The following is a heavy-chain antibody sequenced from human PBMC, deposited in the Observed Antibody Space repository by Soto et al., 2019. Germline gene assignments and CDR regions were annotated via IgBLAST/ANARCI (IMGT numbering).Heavy chain of an antibody. Sequence: ASVQVSCRASGYTFTSYDRNCVRQATGQGLEWMGWMNPNSGNTGYAQKFQGRVTMTRNTSISTAYMELSSLRSEDTAVYYCASFSLGLELLSYGMDCWGQGTTVTVSS. CDR3: ASFSLGLELLSYGMDC. CDR1: GYTFTSYD. J-gene: IGHJ6*02. D-gene: IGHD1-7*01. CDR2: MNPNSGNT. V-gene: IGHV1-8*01.